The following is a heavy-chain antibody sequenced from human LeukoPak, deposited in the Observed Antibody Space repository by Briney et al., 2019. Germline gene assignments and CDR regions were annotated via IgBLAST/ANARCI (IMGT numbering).Heavy chain of an antibody. CDR3: AKEPNQLLWVRYYYMDV. J-gene: IGHJ6*03. Sequence: GGSLRLSCTASGFTFGDYGMSWVRQAPGKGLEWVSAISGSGGSTYYADSVKGRFTISRDNSKNTLYLQMNSLRAEDTAVYYCAKEPNQLLWVRYYYMDVWGKGTTVTISS. CDR1: GFTFGDYG. D-gene: IGHD2-2*01. V-gene: IGHV3-23*01. CDR2: ISGSGGST.